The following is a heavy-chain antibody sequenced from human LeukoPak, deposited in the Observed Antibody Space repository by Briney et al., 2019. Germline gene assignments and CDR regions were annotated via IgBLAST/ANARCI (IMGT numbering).Heavy chain of an antibody. V-gene: IGHV1-18*01. CDR3: ARGWRSVQSNQISPFDS. CDR1: GYPFTDYG. CDR2: VSGYTGTT. D-gene: IGHD5-24*01. Sequence: ASVKVSCKASGYPFTDYGIGWVRQAPGHGLEWLGWVSGYTGTTNYAQNLQGRVTMTTDTATSTAYMELRSLTSDDTAVYFCARGWRSVQSNQISPFDSWGLGTLVTVSS. J-gene: IGHJ4*02.